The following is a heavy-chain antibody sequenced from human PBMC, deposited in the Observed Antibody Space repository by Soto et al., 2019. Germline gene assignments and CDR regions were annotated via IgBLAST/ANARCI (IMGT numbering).Heavy chain of an antibody. Sequence: LSLDCSVCDGSIISGCYLVRIRRPPGKGLEWIGYIYYSGSTYYNPSLKSRVTISVDTSKNQFSLKLSSVTAADTAVYYCARDGYYDRSGGGPAGMAVWCHGTTVPVSS. V-gene: IGHV4-31*03. D-gene: IGHD3-22*01. CDR3: ARDGYYDRSGGGPAGMAV. CDR1: DGSIISGCY. J-gene: IGHJ6*02. CDR2: IYYSGST.